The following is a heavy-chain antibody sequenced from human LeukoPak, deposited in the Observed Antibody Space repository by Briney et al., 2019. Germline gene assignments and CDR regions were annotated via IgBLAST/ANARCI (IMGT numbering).Heavy chain of an antibody. V-gene: IGHV3-11*04. CDR1: GFPYSDFH. D-gene: IGHD3-22*01. CDR3: AGVRPGISGSYYRTS. Sequence: GGSLRLSCVVAGFPYSDFHMRWIRQAPGKGLEWVSYITSGGGFKYYADSVKGRFSISRDDSKNSVFLQMNSLRVEDTAVYYCAGVRPGISGSYYRTSWGQGTLVTVSS. J-gene: IGHJ4*02. CDR2: ITSGGGFK.